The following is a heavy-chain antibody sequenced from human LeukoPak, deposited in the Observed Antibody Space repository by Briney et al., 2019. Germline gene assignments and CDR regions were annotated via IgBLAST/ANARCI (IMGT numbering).Heavy chain of an antibody. CDR2: IIPIFGTA. V-gene: IGHV1-69*13. J-gene: IGHJ3*02. CDR1: GGTLSSYA. CDR3: AGEVGDGYQNHDAFDI. D-gene: IGHD5-24*01. Sequence: ASVKVSCKASGGTLSSYAISWVRQAPGQGLEWMGGIIPIFGTANYAQKFQGRVTITADESTSTAYMELSSLRSEDTAVYYCAGEVGDGYQNHDAFDIWGQGTMVTVSS.